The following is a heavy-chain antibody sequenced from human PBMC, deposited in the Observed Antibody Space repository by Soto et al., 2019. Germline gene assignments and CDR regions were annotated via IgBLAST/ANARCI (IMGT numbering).Heavy chain of an antibody. CDR2: ISGSGGST. Sequence: GGSLRLSCAASGFTFSSYAMSWVRQAPGKGLEWVSAISGSGGSTYYADSVKGRFTISRDNSKNTLYLQMNSLRAEDTAVYYCAKEAFWSGYHPLGYYYMDVWGKGTTVTVSS. J-gene: IGHJ6*03. CDR1: GFTFSSYA. D-gene: IGHD3-3*01. CDR3: AKEAFWSGYHPLGYYYMDV. V-gene: IGHV3-23*01.